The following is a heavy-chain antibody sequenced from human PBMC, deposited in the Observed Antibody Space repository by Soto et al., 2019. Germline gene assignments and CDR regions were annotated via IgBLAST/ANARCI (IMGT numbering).Heavy chain of an antibody. V-gene: IGHV4-34*01. CDR1: GGSFSGYY. Sequence: PSETLSLTCAVYGGSFSGYYWSWIRQPPGKGLEWIGEINHSGSTNYNPSLKSRVTISVDTSKIQFSLKLSSVTAADTAVYYCARKMGTVTSGWFDPWGQGTLVTVSS. D-gene: IGHD4-4*01. CDR3: ARKMGTVTSGWFDP. J-gene: IGHJ5*02. CDR2: INHSGST.